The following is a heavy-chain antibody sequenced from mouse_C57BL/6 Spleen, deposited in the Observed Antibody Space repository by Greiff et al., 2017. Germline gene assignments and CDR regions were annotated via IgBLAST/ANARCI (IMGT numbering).Heavy chain of an antibody. CDR2: ISSGSSTI. V-gene: IGHV5-17*01. J-gene: IGHJ1*03. Sequence: EVQVVESGGGLVKPGGSLKLSCAASGFTFSDYGMHWVRQAPEKGLEWVAYISSGSSTIYYADTVKGRFTISRDNAKNTLFLQMTSLRSEDTAMYYCARPGGYYVGYFDVWGTGTTVTVSS. D-gene: IGHD2-3*01. CDR1: GFTFSDYG. CDR3: ARPGGYYVGYFDV.